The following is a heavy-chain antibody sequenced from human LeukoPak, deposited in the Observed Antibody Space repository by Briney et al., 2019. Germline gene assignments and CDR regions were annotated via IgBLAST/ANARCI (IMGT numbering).Heavy chain of an antibody. V-gene: IGHV3-30*18. CDR3: AKDSNRQGYCSGGSCYPVFQN. D-gene: IGHD2-15*01. CDR1: GFTFSSYA. J-gene: IGHJ1*01. CDR2: MSYDGSDK. Sequence: PGRSLRLSCEASGFTFSSYAMHWVRQAPGKGLEWVAVMSYDGSDKYFADSVKGRFTISRDNSKNTLYLQMNSLRAEDTAVYYCAKDSNRQGYCSGGSCYPVFQNWGQSTPVTVSS.